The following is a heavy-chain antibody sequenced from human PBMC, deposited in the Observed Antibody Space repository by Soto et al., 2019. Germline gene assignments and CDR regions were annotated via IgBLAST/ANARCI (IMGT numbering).Heavy chain of an antibody. Sequence: SGLTLVNPTQTLTLTCTFSGFSLSTSGVGVGWIRQPPGKALEWLALIYWDDDKRYSPSLKSRLTITKDTSKNQVVLTMTNMDPVDTATYYCAHRPVPIYYGSGKPFDYWGQGTLVTVSS. CDR1: GFSLSTSGVG. D-gene: IGHD3-10*01. V-gene: IGHV2-5*02. CDR3: AHRPVPIYYGSGKPFDY. J-gene: IGHJ4*02. CDR2: IYWDDDK.